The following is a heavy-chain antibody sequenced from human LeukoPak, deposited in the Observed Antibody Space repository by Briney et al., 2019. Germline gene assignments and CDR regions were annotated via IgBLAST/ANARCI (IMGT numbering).Heavy chain of an antibody. V-gene: IGHV4-59*01. CDR2: IYYSGST. CDR3: AGGGSYPPYYFDY. J-gene: IGHJ4*02. CDR1: GGSMSSYY. D-gene: IGHD1-26*01. Sequence: SETLSLTCTVSGGSMSSYYWSWIRLPPGKGLGWIGYIYYSGSTNYNPSLKSRVTISVDTSKNQFALKLSSVTAADTAVYYCAGGGSYPPYYFDYWGQGTLVTVSS.